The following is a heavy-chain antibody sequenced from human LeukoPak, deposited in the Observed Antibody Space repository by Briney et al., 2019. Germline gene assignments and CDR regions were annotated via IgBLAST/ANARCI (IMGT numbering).Heavy chain of an antibody. V-gene: IGHV4-59*01. Sequence: SETLSLTCTVSGGPINNYYWSWIRQPPGKGLEWLGYVYNSGSTHYNPSLKSRVTISADTSKNQFSLSLTSVTAADTAVYYCASHSYGYKVDYWGQGTLVTVSS. CDR2: VYNSGST. J-gene: IGHJ4*02. CDR1: GGPINNYY. D-gene: IGHD5-18*01. CDR3: ASHSYGYKVDY.